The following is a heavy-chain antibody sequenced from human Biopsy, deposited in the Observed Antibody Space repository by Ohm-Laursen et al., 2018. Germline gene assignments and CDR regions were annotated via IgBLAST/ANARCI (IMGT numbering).Heavy chain of an antibody. CDR3: ARGKYKDFSTGLPRPYHYTLDF. Sequence: SLRLSCSASGFTFNTYAMTWVRQAPGKGLEWVSGLSGSGGSTFYADSVRGRFTISRDNSENTLYLQMNSLRAEDTAVYYCARGKYKDFSTGLPRPYHYTLDFWGPGTTVTVSS. CDR2: LSGSGGST. CDR1: GFTFNTYA. J-gene: IGHJ6*02. V-gene: IGHV3-23*01. D-gene: IGHD3-22*01.